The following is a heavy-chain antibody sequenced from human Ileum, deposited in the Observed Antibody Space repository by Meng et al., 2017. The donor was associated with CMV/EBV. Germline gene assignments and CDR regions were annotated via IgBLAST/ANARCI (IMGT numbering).Heavy chain of an antibody. D-gene: IGHD4-11*01. CDR1: GYNFGGYS. V-gene: IGHV3-21*01. Sequence: GESLKISCVASGYNFGGYSMNWVRQRPGKGLEWVSSINSNSHYIYYADSVEGRFTISRDNAKNSLYLQMKSLSVEDTAVYYCVRDNDFTNSYWGQGTLVTVSS. J-gene: IGHJ4*02. CDR2: INSNSHYI. CDR3: VRDNDFTNSY.